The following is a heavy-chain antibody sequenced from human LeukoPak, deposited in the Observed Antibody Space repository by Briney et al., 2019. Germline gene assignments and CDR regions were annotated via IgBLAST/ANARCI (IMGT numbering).Heavy chain of an antibody. V-gene: IGHV3-7*03. CDR3: AKDANYGDYVFDY. J-gene: IGHJ4*02. CDR1: GFTFSSYW. CDR2: IKQDGSEK. D-gene: IGHD4-17*01. Sequence: PGGSLRLSCAASGFTFSSYWMSWVRQAPGKGLEWVANIKQDGSEKYYVDSVKGRFTISRDNSKNTLYLQMNSLRAEDKAVYYCAKDANYGDYVFDYWGQGTLVTVSS.